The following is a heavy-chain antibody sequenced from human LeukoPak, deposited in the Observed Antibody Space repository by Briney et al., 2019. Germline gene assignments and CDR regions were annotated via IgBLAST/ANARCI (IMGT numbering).Heavy chain of an antibody. Sequence: GGSLRLSCAASGLTFSTYGMNWVRQAPGKGLEWVSSISSSSGYIYYADSVKGRFTISRDNAKNSLYLQMNSLRAEDTAVYVCARDCSGGRCSEGYYYGMDVWGQGTTVTVSS. CDR2: ISSSSGYI. CDR1: GLTFSTYG. J-gene: IGHJ6*02. CDR3: ARDCSGGRCSEGYYYGMDV. D-gene: IGHD2-15*01. V-gene: IGHV3-21*01.